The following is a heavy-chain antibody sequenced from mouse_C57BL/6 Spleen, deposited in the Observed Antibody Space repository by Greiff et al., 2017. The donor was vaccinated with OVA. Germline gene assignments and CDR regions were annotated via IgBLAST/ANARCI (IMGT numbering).Heavy chain of an antibody. CDR3: ARSGDYGSSYGFAY. CDR2: INPNNGGT. CDR1: GYTFTDYY. Sequence: VQLQQSGPELVKPGASVKISCKASGYTFTDYYMNWVKQSHGKSLEWIGDINPNNGGTSYNQKFKGKATLTVDKSSSTAYMELRSLTSEDSAVYYCARSGDYGSSYGFAYWGQGTLVTVSA. D-gene: IGHD1-1*01. J-gene: IGHJ3*01. V-gene: IGHV1-26*01.